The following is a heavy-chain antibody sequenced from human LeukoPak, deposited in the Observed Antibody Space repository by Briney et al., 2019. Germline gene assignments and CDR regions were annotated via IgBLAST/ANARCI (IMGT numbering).Heavy chain of an antibody. V-gene: IGHV4-59*01. CDR1: GGSISSYY. D-gene: IGHD3-3*01. CDR3: ARDTPYGHDFWSGTHAFDI. J-gene: IGHJ3*02. Sequence: SETLSLTCTVSGGSISSYYWSWIRQPPGKGLEWIGYIYYSGSTNYNPSLKSRVTISVDTSKNQFSLKLSSVTAADTAVYYCARDTPYGHDFWSGTHAFDIWGQGTMVTVSS. CDR2: IYYSGST.